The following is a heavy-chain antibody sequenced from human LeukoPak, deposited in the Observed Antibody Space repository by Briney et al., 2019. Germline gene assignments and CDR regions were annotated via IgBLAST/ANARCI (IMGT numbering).Heavy chain of an antibody. CDR3: ARVGDSNPRFDY. Sequence: SETLFLTCSVSGDSMSLYYWSWLRQPPGKGLEWIGHIYSSGSTIYNPSLKSRVTISVDTSKNQFSLKLSSVTAADTAVYYCARVGDSNPRFDYWGQGTLVTVSS. D-gene: IGHD4-11*01. V-gene: IGHV4-59*01. CDR1: GDSMSLYY. CDR2: IYSSGST. J-gene: IGHJ4*02.